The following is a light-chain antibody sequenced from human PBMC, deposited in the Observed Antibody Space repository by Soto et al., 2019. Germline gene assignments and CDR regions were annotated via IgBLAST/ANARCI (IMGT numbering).Light chain of an antibody. CDR3: QQRKT. CDR2: AAS. CDR1: QTISSY. J-gene: IGKJ1*01. V-gene: IGKV1-39*01. Sequence: DIQMTQSPSSFSASEEERSTTTSRPSQTISSYLNWYQQKPGKAPKLLIYAASSLQSGVPSRFSGSGSGTDFTLTISSLQPEDFATYYCQQRKTFGQGTKVEIK.